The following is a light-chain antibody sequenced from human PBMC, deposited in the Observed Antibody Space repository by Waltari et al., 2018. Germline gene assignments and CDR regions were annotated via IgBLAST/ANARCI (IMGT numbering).Light chain of an antibody. J-gene: IGKJ1*01. CDR3: QHYVNLPVT. V-gene: IGKV3-20*01. Sequence: EILLTQSPGTPSFAPGERTTLPCRASQSVSRALAWYQQKPGQAPRLLIYAASTRATGVPDRFSGSGSGTDFSLTISRLDPEDFAVYYCQHYVNLPVTFGQGTKVEI. CDR1: QSVSRA. CDR2: AAS.